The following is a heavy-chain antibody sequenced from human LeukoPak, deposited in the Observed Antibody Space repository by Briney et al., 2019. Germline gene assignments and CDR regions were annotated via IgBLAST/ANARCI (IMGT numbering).Heavy chain of an antibody. CDR1: GGTFSSYA. J-gene: IGHJ6*03. V-gene: IGHV1-69*05. CDR3: ARDVAAMVGYYYYMDV. Sequence: SVKVSCKASGGTFSSYAISWVRQAPGQGLEWMGGIIPIFGTANYAQKFQGRVTITTDESTSTAYMELSSLRSEDTAVYYCARDVAAMVGYYYYMDVWGKGTTVTVSS. CDR2: IIPIFGTA. D-gene: IGHD5-18*01.